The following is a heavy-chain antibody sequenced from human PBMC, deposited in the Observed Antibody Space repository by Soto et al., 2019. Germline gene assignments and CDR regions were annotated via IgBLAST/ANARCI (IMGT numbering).Heavy chain of an antibody. D-gene: IGHD3-22*01. CDR2: IYHSGST. V-gene: IGHV4-30-2*01. CDR1: GGSISSGGYS. J-gene: IGHJ4*02. Sequence: QLQLQESGSGLVKPSQTLSLTCAVSGGSISSGGYSWSWIRQPPGKGLEWIGYIYHSGSTYYNPSLKSRVTISVDRSKNQFSLKLSSVTAADTAVHYCDRVRRDSSGYFFDYWGQGTLVTVSS. CDR3: DRVRRDSSGYFFDY.